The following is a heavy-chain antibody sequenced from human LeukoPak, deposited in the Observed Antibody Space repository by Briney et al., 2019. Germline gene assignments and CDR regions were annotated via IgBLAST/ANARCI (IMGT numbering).Heavy chain of an antibody. Sequence: SETLSLTCTVSGGSISSSSYYWGWIRQPPGKGLEWIGSIYYSGSTYYNPSLKSRVTISVDTSKNQFSLRLRSVTAADTAVYYCARVPRLGYSGGDVDYWGLGTLVTVSS. D-gene: IGHD6-19*01. CDR3: ARVPRLGYSGGDVDY. CDR2: IYYSGST. J-gene: IGHJ4*02. V-gene: IGHV4-39*07. CDR1: GGSISSSSYY.